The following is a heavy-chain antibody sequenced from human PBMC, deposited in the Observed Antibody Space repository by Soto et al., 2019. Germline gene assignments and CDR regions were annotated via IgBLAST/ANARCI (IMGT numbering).Heavy chain of an antibody. CDR3: AQRMTEIAWGADAFDI. CDR1: GLTFSGYA. V-gene: IGHV3-23*01. D-gene: IGHD3-16*01. J-gene: IGHJ3*02. Sequence: WGSLTLSCSASGLTFSGYAMTWVRQAPGKGLEWVSAISGSGGSTYNADSVEGRFTISRDNSKNTLYLQMNSLRVEDTAVFHCAQRMTEIAWGADAFDIWGQGTMVTVSS. CDR2: ISGSGGST.